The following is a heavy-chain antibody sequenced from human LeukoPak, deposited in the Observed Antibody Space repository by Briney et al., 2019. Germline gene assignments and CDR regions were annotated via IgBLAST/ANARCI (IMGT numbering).Heavy chain of an antibody. CDR2: IYHSGST. CDR1: GYSISSGYY. Sequence: SETLSLTCAVSGYSISSGYYWGWIRQPPGKGLEWIGSIYHSGSTHYNPSLKSRVTISVDTSKNQFSLKLSSVTAADTAVYYCARDRPITMIVVKAFDIWGQGTMVTVSS. J-gene: IGHJ3*02. V-gene: IGHV4-38-2*02. CDR3: ARDRPITMIVVKAFDI. D-gene: IGHD3-22*01.